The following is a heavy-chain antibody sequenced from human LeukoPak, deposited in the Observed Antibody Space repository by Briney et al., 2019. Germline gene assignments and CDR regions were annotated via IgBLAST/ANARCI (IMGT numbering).Heavy chain of an antibody. D-gene: IGHD6-19*01. Sequence: ASVKVSCKASGYTFTSYGISWVRQAPGQGLEWMGWIGAYNGNTNYAQKLQGRVTMTTDTSTSTAYMELRSLRSDDTAVYYCARAEYSSGWENFDYWGQGTLVTVSS. CDR3: ARAEYSSGWENFDY. CDR2: IGAYNGNT. J-gene: IGHJ4*02. V-gene: IGHV1-18*01. CDR1: GYTFTSYG.